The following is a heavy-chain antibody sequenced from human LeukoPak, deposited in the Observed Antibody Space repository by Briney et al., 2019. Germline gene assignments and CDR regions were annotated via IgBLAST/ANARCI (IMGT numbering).Heavy chain of an antibody. CDR3: ARETYYYDSSGYYYAFDY. J-gene: IGHJ4*02. CDR1: GGSISSYY. Sequence: PSETLSLTCTVSGGSISSYYWSWIRQPAGKGLEWIGRIYTSGSTNYNPSLKSRVTMSVDTSKNQFSLKLSSVTAADTAVYYCARETYYYDSSGYYYAFDYWGQGTLVTVSS. D-gene: IGHD3-22*01. V-gene: IGHV4-4*07. CDR2: IYTSGST.